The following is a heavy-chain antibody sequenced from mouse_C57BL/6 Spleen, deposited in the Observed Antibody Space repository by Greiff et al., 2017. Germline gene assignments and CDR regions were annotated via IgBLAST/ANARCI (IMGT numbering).Heavy chain of an antibody. CDR3: VSRAGGAMDY. CDR1: GFSFNTYA. V-gene: IGHV10-1*01. Sequence: EVQLVESGGGLVQPKGSLKLSCAASGFSFNTYAMNWVRQAPGKGLEWVARIRSKSNNYATYYADSVKDRFTISRDDSESMLYLQMNNLKTEDTAMYYCVSRAGGAMDYWGQGTSVTVSS. J-gene: IGHJ4*01. CDR2: IRSKSNNYAT.